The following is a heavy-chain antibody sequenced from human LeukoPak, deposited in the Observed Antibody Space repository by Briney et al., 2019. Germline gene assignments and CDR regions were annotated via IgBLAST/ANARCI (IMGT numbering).Heavy chain of an antibody. D-gene: IGHD2/OR15-2a*01. V-gene: IGHV4-4*07. CDR1: GESINPYY. CDR3: ARSFLDYMDV. J-gene: IGHJ6*03. Sequence: SETLSLTCTVSGESINPYYWNWIRQSAGKGLEWIGHIYKSGTTNFNPSLTSRVTMSLDTSRNQFSLKLRSVTAADTAVYFCARSFLDYMDVWGKGTTVTVSS. CDR2: IYKSGTT.